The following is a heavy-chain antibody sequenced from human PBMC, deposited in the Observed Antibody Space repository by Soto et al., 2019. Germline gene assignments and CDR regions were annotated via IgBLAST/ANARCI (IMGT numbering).Heavy chain of an antibody. Sequence: GGSLRLSCAASGFTFSSYAMHWVRQAPGKGLEWVAVISYDGSNKYYADSVKGRFTISRDNSKNTLYLQMNSLRAEDTAVNYCARVDSGSYYSVDYWGQGTLVTVSS. CDR2: ISYDGSNK. V-gene: IGHV3-30-3*01. CDR3: ARVDSGSYYSVDY. CDR1: GFTFSSYA. J-gene: IGHJ4*02. D-gene: IGHD1-26*01.